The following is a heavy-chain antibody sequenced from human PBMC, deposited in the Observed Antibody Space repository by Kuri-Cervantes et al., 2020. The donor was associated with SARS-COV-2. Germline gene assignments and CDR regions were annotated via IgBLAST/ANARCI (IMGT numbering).Heavy chain of an antibody. Sequence: GESLKISCAASGFTFSSYAVSWVRQAPGKGLEWVSAISGSGGSTYYADSVKGRFTISRDNSKNTLYLQMNSLRAEDTAVYYCARNPTYGDYPYWYFDLWGRGTLVTVSS. J-gene: IGHJ2*01. CDR3: ARNPTYGDYPYWYFDL. V-gene: IGHV3-23*01. D-gene: IGHD4-17*01. CDR1: GFTFSSYA. CDR2: ISGSGGST.